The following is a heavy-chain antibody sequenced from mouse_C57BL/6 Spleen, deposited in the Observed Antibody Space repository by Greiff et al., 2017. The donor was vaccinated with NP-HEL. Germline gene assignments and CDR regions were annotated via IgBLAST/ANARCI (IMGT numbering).Heavy chain of an antibody. CDR3: ARKDDYDRYYFDY. CDR1: GYAFSSYW. V-gene: IGHV1-80*01. CDR2: IYPGDGDS. Sequence: QVQLQQSGAELVQPGASVKISCKASGYAFSSYWMNWVKQRPGKGLEWIGQIYPGDGDSNYNGKFKGKATLTADKSSSTAYMQLSSLTSEDSAVYFCARKDDYDRYYFDYWGQGTTLTVSS. J-gene: IGHJ2*01. D-gene: IGHD2-4*01.